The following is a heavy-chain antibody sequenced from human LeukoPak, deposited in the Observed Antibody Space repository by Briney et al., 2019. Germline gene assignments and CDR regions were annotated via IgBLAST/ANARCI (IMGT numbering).Heavy chain of an antibody. CDR1: GGSFSGYY. CDR3: ASLVPAAMDVDH. CDR2: INHSGST. D-gene: IGHD2-2*01. J-gene: IGHJ4*02. Sequence: PSETLSLTCAVYGGSFSGYYWSWIRQPPGKGLEWIGEINHSGSTNYNPSLKSRVTISVDTSKNQFSLKLSSVTAADTAVYYCASLVPAAMDVDHWGKGTLVTVSS. V-gene: IGHV4-34*01.